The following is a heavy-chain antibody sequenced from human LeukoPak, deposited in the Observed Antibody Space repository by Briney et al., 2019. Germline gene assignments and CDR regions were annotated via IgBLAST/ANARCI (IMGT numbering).Heavy chain of an antibody. J-gene: IGHJ3*02. V-gene: IGHV5-51*01. CDR3: ARRSSTWVFDI. CDR2: IYPGDSDT. D-gene: IGHD2-2*01. CDR1: GYSFTNFW. Sequence: GESLKISCKGSGYSFTNFWIGWVRQMPGKGLEWMGIIYPGDSDTRYSPSFQGQVTISADKSISTAYLQWSSLKASDTAMYYCARRSSTWVFDIWGQGTMVTVSS.